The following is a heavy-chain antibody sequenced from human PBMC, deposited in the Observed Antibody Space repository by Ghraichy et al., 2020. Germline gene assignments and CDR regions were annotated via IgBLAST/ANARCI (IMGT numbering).Heavy chain of an antibody. J-gene: IGHJ4*02. Sequence: GGSLRLSCAASGFTFNNYNMNWVRQVPGKGLEWVSSISIGGGYIYYADLVKGRFTISRDDAKNSLYMQMNSLRAEETAVFYCARGGGGSYQRHDYFDYWGQGTMVTVSS. CDR1: GFTFNNYN. D-gene: IGHD1-26*01. V-gene: IGHV3-21*01. CDR3: ARGGGGSYQRHDYFDY. CDR2: ISIGGGYI.